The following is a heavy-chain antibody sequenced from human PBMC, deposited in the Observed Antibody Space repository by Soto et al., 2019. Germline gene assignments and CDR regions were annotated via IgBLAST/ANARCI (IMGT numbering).Heavy chain of an antibody. CDR1: GFTFSSYG. J-gene: IGHJ6*02. Sequence: GGSLRLSCAASGFTFSSYGMHWVRQAPGKGLEWVAVISYDGSNKYYADSVKGRFTISRDNSKNTLYLQMNSLRAEDTAVYYCAKDLLRGYVLSGHKHYYYYGMDVWGQGTTVTVSS. CDR3: AKDLLRGYVLSGHKHYYYYGMDV. CDR2: ISYDGSNK. V-gene: IGHV3-30*18. D-gene: IGHD5-12*01.